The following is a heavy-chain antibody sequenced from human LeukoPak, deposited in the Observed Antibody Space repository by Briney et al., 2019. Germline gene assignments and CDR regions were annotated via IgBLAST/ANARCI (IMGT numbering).Heavy chain of an antibody. CDR1: GGSLSSSSYY. CDR2: IYYRGTT. J-gene: IGHJ4*02. D-gene: IGHD3-22*01. V-gene: IGHV4-39*01. Sequence: PSETLSLTCTVSGGSLSSSSYYWGWIRQPPGKGLEWLGSIYYRGTTYYNPSLESRVTISVDTSKNQFSLKLTSVTAADTAVYYCASGSDKYYDSSGYYYSVYWGQGTLVTVSS. CDR3: ASGSDKYYDSSGYYYSVY.